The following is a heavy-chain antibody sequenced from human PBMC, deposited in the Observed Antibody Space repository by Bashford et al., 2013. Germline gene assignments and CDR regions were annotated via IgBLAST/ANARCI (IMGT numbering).Heavy chain of an antibody. J-gene: IGHJ6*02. CDR1: GFTFSSYA. Sequence: GGSLRLSCAASGFTFSSYAMSWIRQAPGKGLVWVSRVNSDGSKTEYADSVKGRFTISRDSAKNTVFLQMHSLRVDDTGVYYCARGLKPAAQVLGTSVYYNGVDVWGQGATVTVSS. D-gene: IGHD2-2*01. CDR3: ARGLKPAAQVLGTSVYYNGVDV. V-gene: IGHV3-74*03. CDR2: VNSDGSKT.